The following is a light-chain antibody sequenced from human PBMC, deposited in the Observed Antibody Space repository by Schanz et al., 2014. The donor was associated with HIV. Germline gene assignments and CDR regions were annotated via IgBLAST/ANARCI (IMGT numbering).Light chain of an antibody. CDR2: SAS. CDR3: QQYYRTPWT. Sequence: DIQMTQSPSSVSASVGDRITLTCRASQGISSYLSWYQQKPGKAPNLLIYSASSLQSGVPSRFSGSGSGTDFTLTISSLQPEDVAVYYCQQYYRTPWTFGQGTKVEIK. J-gene: IGKJ1*01. CDR1: QGISSY. V-gene: IGKV1-12*01.